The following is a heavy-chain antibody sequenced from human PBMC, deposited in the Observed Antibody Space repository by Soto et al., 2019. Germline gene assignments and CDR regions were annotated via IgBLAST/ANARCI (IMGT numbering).Heavy chain of an antibody. D-gene: IGHD4-4*01. V-gene: IGHV4-31*03. CDR1: GGSIISGGYY. J-gene: IGHJ6*02. Sequence: PSETLSLTCTVSGGSIISGGYYWIWIRQHPGKGLEWIGYIYYSGSTYYNPSLKSRVTISVDTSKNQFSLKLSSVTAADTAVYYCARGRDYSNYWVSRSYYYYGMDVWGQGTTVTVSS. CDR3: ARGRDYSNYWVSRSYYYYGMDV. CDR2: IYYSGST.